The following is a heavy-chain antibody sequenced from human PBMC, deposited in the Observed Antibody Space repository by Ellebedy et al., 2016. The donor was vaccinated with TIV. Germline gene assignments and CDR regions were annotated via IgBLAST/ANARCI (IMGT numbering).Heavy chain of an antibody. Sequence: GGSLRLXCTASGFTFSNYVMSWVRPAPGKGLKWVSGISRSGDSTYYADSVKGRFTISRDNRKNTLYLQMNSLRAEDTAVYYCANDYWDYWGQGTLVTVSS. CDR1: GFTFSNYV. J-gene: IGHJ4*02. V-gene: IGHV3-23*01. CDR3: ANDYWDY. CDR2: ISRSGDST.